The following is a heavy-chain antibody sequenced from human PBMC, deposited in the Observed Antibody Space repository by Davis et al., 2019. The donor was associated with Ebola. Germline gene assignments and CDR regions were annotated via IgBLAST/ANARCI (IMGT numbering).Heavy chain of an antibody. V-gene: IGHV5-51*01. CDR1: GNSFTSYW. CDR3: ARHGDYGDYVPHDWFDP. CDR2: IYPGDSDT. D-gene: IGHD4-17*01. Sequence: GESLKISCKGSGNSFTSYWIGWVRQMPGKGLEWMGIIYPGDSDTRYSPSFQGQVTISADKSISTAYLQWSSLKASDTAMYYCARHGDYGDYVPHDWFDPWGQGTLVTVSS. J-gene: IGHJ5*02.